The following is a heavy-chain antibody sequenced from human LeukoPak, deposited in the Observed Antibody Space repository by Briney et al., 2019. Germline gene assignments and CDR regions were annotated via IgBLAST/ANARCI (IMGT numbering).Heavy chain of an antibody. CDR1: GFTFSSYS. Sequence: SGGSLRLSCAASGFTFSSYSMNWVRQAPGKGLEWVSSISSSSSYIYYADSVKGRFTISRDNAKNSLYLQMNSLRAEDTAVYYCASLEEGAPIVGAINWFDPWGQGTLVTVSS. CDR3: ASLEEGAPIVGAINWFDP. J-gene: IGHJ5*02. D-gene: IGHD1-26*01. CDR2: ISSSSSYI. V-gene: IGHV3-21*01.